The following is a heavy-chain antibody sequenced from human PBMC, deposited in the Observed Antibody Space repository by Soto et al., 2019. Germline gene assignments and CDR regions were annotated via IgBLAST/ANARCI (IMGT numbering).Heavy chain of an antibody. CDR1: GGSFSGYY. D-gene: IGHD7-27*01. J-gene: IGHJ5*02. CDR2: INHSGST. V-gene: IGHV4-34*01. CDR3: ARGQSRLLIGDSFA. Sequence: SETLSLTCAVYGGSFSGYYWSWIRQPPGKGLEWIGEINHSGSTTYNPSLKSRVTISVDTSKNQLSLKLSSVTAADTAVYYCARGQSRLLIGDSFAWGQGTMVTVYS.